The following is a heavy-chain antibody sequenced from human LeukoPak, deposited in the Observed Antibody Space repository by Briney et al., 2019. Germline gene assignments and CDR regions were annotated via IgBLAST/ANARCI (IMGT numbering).Heavy chain of an antibody. CDR3: ARSAGDYCTNGVCSHYYYGMDV. CDR2: IYPGDSDT. CDR1: GYSFTSYW. Sequence: GESLKISCKGSGYSFTSYWIGWVRQMPGKGLEWMGIIYPGDSDTRYSPSFQGQVTISADKSISTAYLQWSSLEASDTAMYYCARSAGDYCTNGVCSHYYYGMDVWGQGTTVTVSS. D-gene: IGHD2-8*01. J-gene: IGHJ6*02. V-gene: IGHV5-51*01.